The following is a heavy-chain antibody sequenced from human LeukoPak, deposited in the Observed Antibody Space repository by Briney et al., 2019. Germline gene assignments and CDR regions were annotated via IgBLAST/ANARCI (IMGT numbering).Heavy chain of an antibody. CDR3: ASVVGALDAFDI. J-gene: IGHJ3*02. D-gene: IGHD1-26*01. CDR1: VGSISSSSYY. CDR2: IYTSGST. V-gene: IGHV4-39*07. Sequence: SETLSLTCTVSVGSISSSSYYWGWIRQPPGKGLEWIGRIYTSGSTNYNPSLKSRVTMSVDTSKNQFSLKLSSVTAADTAVYYCASVVGALDAFDIWGQGTMVTVSS.